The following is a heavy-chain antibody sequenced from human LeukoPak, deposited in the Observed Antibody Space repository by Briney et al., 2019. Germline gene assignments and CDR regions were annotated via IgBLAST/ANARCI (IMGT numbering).Heavy chain of an antibody. J-gene: IGHJ4*02. CDR2: ISGSGGST. Sequence: GGSLRLSCAASGFTFSSYAMSWVRQAPGKGLEWVSAISGSGGSTYYADSVKGRFTISRDNPKNTLYLQMNSLRAEDTAVYYCAKVSAVGYCSGGSCYFPFDYWGQGTLVTVSS. CDR3: AKVSAVGYCSGGSCYFPFDY. V-gene: IGHV3-23*01. CDR1: GFTFSSYA. D-gene: IGHD2-15*01.